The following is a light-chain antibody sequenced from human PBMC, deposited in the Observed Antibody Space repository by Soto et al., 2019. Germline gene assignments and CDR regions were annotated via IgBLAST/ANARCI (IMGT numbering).Light chain of an antibody. J-gene: IGKJ1*01. V-gene: IGKV1-5*01. CDR3: QQYNSNSS. Sequence: DIQMTQSPSTLSASVGDRVTITCRASQSISSWLAWYQQKPGKAPKLLIYDASSLESGVPSRFSGSGSGTEFTLTISSLQPDDFATYYCQQYNSNSSFGQGTKV. CDR2: DAS. CDR1: QSISSW.